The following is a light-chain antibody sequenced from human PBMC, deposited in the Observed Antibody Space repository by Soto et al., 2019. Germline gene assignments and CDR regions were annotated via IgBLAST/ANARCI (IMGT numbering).Light chain of an antibody. J-gene: IGLJ2*01. CDR2: GVT. CDR1: SSDVGGYNY. V-gene: IGLV2-14*01. CDR3: SSYTSSSTLSVV. Sequence: QSALTQPASVSGSPGQSITISCTGTSSDVGGYNYVSWYQQHPGKAPKLMIYGVTNRPSGVSNRVSGSKSANTASLTISGLQAEDEADYYCSSYTSSSTLSVVFGGGTKLTVL.